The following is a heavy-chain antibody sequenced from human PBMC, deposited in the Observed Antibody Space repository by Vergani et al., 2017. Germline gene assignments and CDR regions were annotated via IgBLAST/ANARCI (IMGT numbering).Heavy chain of an antibody. J-gene: IGHJ4*02. CDR1: GGSISSYY. CDR3: ARSRIYYGAGSPDY. V-gene: IGHV4-59*12. Sequence: QVQLQESGPGLVKPSETLSLTCTVSGGSISSYYWTWIRQPPGKGLEWIGEINHSGSTNYNPSLKSRVTISVDTSKNQFSLKLSSVTAADTAVYYCARSRIYYGAGSPDYWGQGTLVTVSS. CDR2: INHSGST. D-gene: IGHD3-10*01.